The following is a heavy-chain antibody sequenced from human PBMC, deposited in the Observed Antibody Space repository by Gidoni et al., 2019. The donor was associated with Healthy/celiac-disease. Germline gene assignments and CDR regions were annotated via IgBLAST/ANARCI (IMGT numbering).Heavy chain of an antibody. CDR2: IIPSFGTA. D-gene: IGHD4-17*01. CDR1: GGTFSSYA. J-gene: IGHJ2*01. V-gene: IGHV1-69*06. Sequence: QVQLVQSGAEVKKPGSSVKVSCKASGGTFSSYAISWVRQAPGQGLEWMGGIIPSFGTANYAQKFQGRVTITADKSTSTAYMELSSLRSEDTAVYYCARDYGGNSEPYWYFDLWGRGTLVTVSS. CDR3: ARDYGGNSEPYWYFDL.